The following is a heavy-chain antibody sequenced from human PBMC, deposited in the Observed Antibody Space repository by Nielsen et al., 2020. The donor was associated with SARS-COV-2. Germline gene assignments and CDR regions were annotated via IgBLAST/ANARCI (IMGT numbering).Heavy chain of an antibody. CDR2: ISGSGGST. J-gene: IGHJ6*02. Sequence: GESLKISCAASGFTFSSYAMSWVRQAPGKGLEWVSAISGSGGSTYYADSVKGRFTISRDNAKNSLYLQMNSLRAEDTAVYYCTDGPGSSSPDYYYYGMDVWGQGTTVTVSS. CDR1: GFTFSSYA. V-gene: IGHV3-23*01. CDR3: TDGPGSSSPDYYYYGMDV. D-gene: IGHD6-6*01.